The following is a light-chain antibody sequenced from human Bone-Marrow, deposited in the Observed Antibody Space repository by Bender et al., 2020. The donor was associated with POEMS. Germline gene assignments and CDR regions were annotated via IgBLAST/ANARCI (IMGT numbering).Light chain of an antibody. CDR3: TLHAGSDHPIV. CDR2: RDN. J-gene: IGLJ1*01. V-gene: IGLV1-44*01. CDR1: SSNIGTNP. Sequence: QSVLTQPPSASGTPGQRVTISCSGSSSNIGTNPVNWYQQLPGTAPKLLIYRDNQRPSGVPDRFSGSKSGTSASLAISGLQSEDEADYFCTLHAGSDHPIVFGTGTKVTVL.